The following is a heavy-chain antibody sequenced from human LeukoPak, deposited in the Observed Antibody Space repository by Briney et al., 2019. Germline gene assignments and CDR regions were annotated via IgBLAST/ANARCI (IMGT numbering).Heavy chain of an antibody. CDR3: ARRLGGPDRYYYYGMDA. CDR2: IYSGGST. CDR1: GFTVSSNY. Sequence: GGSLRLSCAASGFTVSSNYMSWVRQAPGKGLEWVSVIYSGGSTYYADSVKGRFTISRDNSKNTLYLQMNSLRAEDTAVYYCARRLGGPDRYYYYGMDAWGQGTTDTVSS. D-gene: IGHD1-26*01. V-gene: IGHV3-53*01. J-gene: IGHJ6*02.